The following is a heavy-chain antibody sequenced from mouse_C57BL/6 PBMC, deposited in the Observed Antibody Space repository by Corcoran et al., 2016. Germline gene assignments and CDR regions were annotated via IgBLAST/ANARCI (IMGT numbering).Heavy chain of an antibody. D-gene: IGHD4-1*01. J-gene: IGHJ4*01. CDR3: AKEPNWDYAMDY. CDR2: INPNNGGT. Sequence: EVQLQQSGPELVKPGASVKISCKASGYTFTDYYMNWVKQSHGKSLEWIGDINPNNGGTSYNQKFKGKATLTVDKSSSTAHMELRSLTSEDSAVYYCAKEPNWDYAMDYWGQGTSVTVSS. CDR1: GYTFTDYY. V-gene: IGHV1-26*01.